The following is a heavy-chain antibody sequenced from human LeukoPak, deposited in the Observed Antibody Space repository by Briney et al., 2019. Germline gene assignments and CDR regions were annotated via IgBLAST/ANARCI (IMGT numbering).Heavy chain of an antibody. V-gene: IGHV4-31*03. CDR1: GGSISSGGYY. J-gene: IGHJ4*02. CDR2: IYYSGST. D-gene: IGHD3-16*02. Sequence: SETLSLTCTVSGGSISSGGYYWSWIRQHPGKGLEWIGYIYYSGSTYYNPSLKSRVTISVDTSKNQFSLKLSSVTAADTAVYYCARVVYDYVWGSYRPAGPYYFGYWGQGTLVTVSS. CDR3: ARVVYDYVWGSYRPAGPYYFGY.